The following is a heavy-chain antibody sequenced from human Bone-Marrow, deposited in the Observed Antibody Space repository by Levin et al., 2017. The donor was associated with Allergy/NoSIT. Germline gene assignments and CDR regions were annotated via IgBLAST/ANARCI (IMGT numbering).Heavy chain of an antibody. J-gene: IGHJ4*02. CDR2: IYYSGST. CDR1: GGSISSGGYY. V-gene: IGHV4-31*03. D-gene: IGHD2-15*01. CDR3: AIKGGPFSPFDY. Sequence: SETLSLTCTVSGGSISSGGYYWSWIRQHPGKGLEWIGYIYYSGSTYYNPSLKSRVTISVDTSKNQFSLKLSSVTAADTAVYYCAIKGGPFSPFDYWGQGTLVTVSS.